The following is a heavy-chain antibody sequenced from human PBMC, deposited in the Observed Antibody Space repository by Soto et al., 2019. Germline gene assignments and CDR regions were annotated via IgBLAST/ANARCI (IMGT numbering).Heavy chain of an antibody. CDR3: AKDRREGGNSAFYFDF. V-gene: IGHV3-23*01. CDR1: GGKFSNYA. CDR2: ISATGGGT. J-gene: IGHJ4*02. Sequence: GESLKVSCAASGGKFSNYAMSGVREAPGGGLEWVSLISATGGGTYYADSVKGRFTISRDNSHNTLYLQVHSLTAEDTAVYYCAKDRREGGNSAFYFDFWGQGAQVTASS. D-gene: IGHD3-16*01.